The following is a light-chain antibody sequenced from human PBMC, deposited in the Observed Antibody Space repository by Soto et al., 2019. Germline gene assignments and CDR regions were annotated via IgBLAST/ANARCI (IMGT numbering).Light chain of an antibody. J-gene: IGLJ1*01. CDR3: CSYAGSSTFFYV. Sequence: QSVLTHPVSVSGSPGQSITISCTGTSSDVGSYNLVSWYQQHPGKAPKLMIYEGSKRPSGVSNRSSGSKSGNTASLTISGLQAEDEADYYCCSYAGSSTFFYVLGTGTKVTVL. V-gene: IGLV2-23*03. CDR2: EGS. CDR1: SSDVGSYNL.